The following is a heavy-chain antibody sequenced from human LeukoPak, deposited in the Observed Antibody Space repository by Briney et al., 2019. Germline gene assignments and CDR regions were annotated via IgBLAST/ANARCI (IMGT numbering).Heavy chain of an antibody. D-gene: IGHD3-3*01. CDR3: AREIRGLFGNAFDI. CDR2: IYYSGST. CDR1: GGSISSYY. J-gene: IGHJ3*02. V-gene: IGHV4-59*01. Sequence: PSETLSLTCTVSGGSISSYYWSWIRQPPGKGLEWIGYIYYSGSTNYNPSLKSRVTISVDTSKNQFSLKLSSVTAADTAVYYCAREIRGLFGNAFDIWGQGTMVTVSS.